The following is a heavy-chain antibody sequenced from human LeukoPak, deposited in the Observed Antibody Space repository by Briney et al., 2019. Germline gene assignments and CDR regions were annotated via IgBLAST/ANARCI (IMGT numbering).Heavy chain of an antibody. CDR1: GFTFSSYW. V-gene: IGHV3-7*01. CDR3: ARVIAYYYDRGSSYFDY. D-gene: IGHD3-22*01. CDR2: IKQDGSEK. J-gene: IGHJ4*02. Sequence: GGSLRLSCAASGFTFSSYWMSWVRQAPGTGLEWVANIKQDGSEKYYVDSVKGRFTISRDNAKNSLYLQMNSLRAEDTAVYYCARVIAYYYDRGSSYFDYWGQGTLVTVSS.